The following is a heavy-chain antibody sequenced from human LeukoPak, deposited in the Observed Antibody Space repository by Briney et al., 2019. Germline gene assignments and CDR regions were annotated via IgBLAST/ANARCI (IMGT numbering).Heavy chain of an antibody. J-gene: IGHJ4*02. V-gene: IGHV4-30-2*01. CDR1: GGSISSGGYS. CDR3: ARGRYYGSEY. Sequence: SETLSLTCAVSGGSISSGGYSWSWIRQPPGKGLEWIGYIYHSGSTYYNPSLKSRVTISVDRSKNQFSLKLSSVTAADTAVYYCARGRYYGSEYWGQGTLVTVSS. D-gene: IGHD3-10*01. CDR2: IYHSGST.